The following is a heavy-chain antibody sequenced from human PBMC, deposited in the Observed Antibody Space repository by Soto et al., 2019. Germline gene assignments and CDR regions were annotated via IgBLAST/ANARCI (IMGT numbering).Heavy chain of an antibody. J-gene: IGHJ5*02. CDR1: GGTFSSYA. Sequence: SVKVSCKASGGTFSSYAISWVRQAPGQGLEWMGGIIPIFGTANYAQKFQGRVTITADESTSTAYMELSSLRSEDTAVYYCARDQNEHIVVVTAPHWFDPWGQGTLVTVS. V-gene: IGHV1-69*13. D-gene: IGHD2-21*02. CDR3: ARDQNEHIVVVTAPHWFDP. CDR2: IIPIFGTA.